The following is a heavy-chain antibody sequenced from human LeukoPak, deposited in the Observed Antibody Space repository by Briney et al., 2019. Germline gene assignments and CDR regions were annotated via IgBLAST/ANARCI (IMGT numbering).Heavy chain of an antibody. CDR3: ARGLNPRIDYYFDY. D-gene: IGHD1-14*01. Sequence: SETLSLTCTVSGDSINSNNYYWSWIRQPAGKGLEWIGRIYSSGRTNYNPSLKSRVTISVDTSKNQFSLKLSSVTAADTAVYYCARGLNPRIDYYFDYWGQGTLVTVSS. CDR2: IYSSGRT. V-gene: IGHV4-61*02. J-gene: IGHJ4*02. CDR1: GDSINSNNYY.